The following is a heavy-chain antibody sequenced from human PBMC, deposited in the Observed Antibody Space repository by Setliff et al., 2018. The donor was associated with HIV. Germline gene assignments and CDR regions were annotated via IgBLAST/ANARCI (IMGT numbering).Heavy chain of an antibody. CDR2: VHYGGSI. CDR1: GGPISTNDYY. D-gene: IGHD3-10*01. J-gene: IGHJ4*02. Sequence: SETLSLTCTVSGGPISTNDYYWGFIRQSPGKGLEWIASVHYGGSIFYNPSLKSRVTLSVGTSKRQFFLNLSSATTADTAMYYCVRQGLTMNRGVPAPILYYFDYWGQGILVTVS. CDR3: VRQGLTMNRGVPAPILYYFDY. V-gene: IGHV4-39*01.